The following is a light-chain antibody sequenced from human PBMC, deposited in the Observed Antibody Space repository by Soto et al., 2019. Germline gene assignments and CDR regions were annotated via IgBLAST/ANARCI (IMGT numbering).Light chain of an antibody. CDR1: QTISNT. J-gene: IGKJ5*01. V-gene: IGKV1-39*01. Sequence: DLQMTQSPSSLSASVGDRVTITCRASQTISNTLNWYQQRPGKPPHLLIYASSTLQSGVPPRFSGGGSGTEFTLTISSLQPEDFATAYCQQTYITPITVGQGTRLEIK. CDR2: ASS. CDR3: QQTYITPIT.